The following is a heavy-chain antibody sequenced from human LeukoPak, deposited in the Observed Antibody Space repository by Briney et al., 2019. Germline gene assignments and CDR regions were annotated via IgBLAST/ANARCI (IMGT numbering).Heavy chain of an antibody. CDR1: GFPFKGYW. J-gene: IGHJ4*02. D-gene: IGHD3-10*01. CDR2: IKPDGSET. Sequence: GGSLRLSCVASGFPFKGYWMTWVRQSPGKGLDWVANIKPDGSETNYLDSVKGRFTISRDNARDSLFLEMNNVRVDDTAVYYCARDGGELWPLDEWGQGILVTVSS. V-gene: IGHV3-7*01. CDR3: ARDGGELWPLDE.